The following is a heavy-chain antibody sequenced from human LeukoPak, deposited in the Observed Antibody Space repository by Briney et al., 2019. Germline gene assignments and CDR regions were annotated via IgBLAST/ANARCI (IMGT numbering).Heavy chain of an antibody. CDR2: IRSDGSST. CDR3: VRSDWFDP. J-gene: IGHJ5*02. Sequence: PGGSLRLSCAASGFTLSGYWMHWVRQGPGKGLVWVSRIRSDGSSTSYADSVKGRFTVSRDNAKNTLYLQMNSLRAEDTAVYYCVRSDWFDPWGQGTLVTVPS. CDR1: GFTLSGYW. V-gene: IGHV3-74*01.